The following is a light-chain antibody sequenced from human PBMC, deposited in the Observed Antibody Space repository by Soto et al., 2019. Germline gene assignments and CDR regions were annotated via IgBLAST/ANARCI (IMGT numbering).Light chain of an antibody. CDR3: QQYDTLAPYT. CDR1: QDISNY. V-gene: IGKV1-33*01. J-gene: IGKJ2*01. CDR2: DAS. Sequence: DIQMTQSPSSLSASVGDRVTITCQASQDISNYLNWYQQKPGKAPKLLIYDASNLETGVPSRFSGSGSGTDFTFTIRSLQPEDIVQYYCQQYDTLAPYTFRQGTKVDIK.